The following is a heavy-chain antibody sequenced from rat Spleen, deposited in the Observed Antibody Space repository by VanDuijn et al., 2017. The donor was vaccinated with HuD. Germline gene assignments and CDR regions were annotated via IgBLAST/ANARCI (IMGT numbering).Heavy chain of an antibody. V-gene: IGHV5-7*01. CDR2: ITSGGSYP. CDR1: GFTFSSFA. D-gene: IGHD1-2*01. Sequence: EVQLVESGGGLVQPGRSLKLSCAASGFTFSSFAMAWVRQAPKKGLEWIATITSGGSYPYYPDSVKGRFTISRDNARSTLYLQMDSLRSEDTATYYCATHGTMAARSGYYFDYWGQGVMVTVSS. J-gene: IGHJ2*01. CDR3: ATHGTMAARSGYYFDY.